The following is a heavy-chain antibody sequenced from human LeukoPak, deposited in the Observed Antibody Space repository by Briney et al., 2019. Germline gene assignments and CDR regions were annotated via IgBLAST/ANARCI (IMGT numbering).Heavy chain of an antibody. CDR2: IIPIFGTA. D-gene: IGHD5-18*01. J-gene: IGHJ4*02. Sequence: SVKVSCMASGGTFSSYAISWVRQAPGQGLEWVGGIIPIFGTANYAQKFQGRVTITADESTSTAYMELSSLRSEDTAVYYCARVGDTAMVEYYFDYWGQGTLVTVSS. V-gene: IGHV1-69*01. CDR3: ARVGDTAMVEYYFDY. CDR1: GGTFSSYA.